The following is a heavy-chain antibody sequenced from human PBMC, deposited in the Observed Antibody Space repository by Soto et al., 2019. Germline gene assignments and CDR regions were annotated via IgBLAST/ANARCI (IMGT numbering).Heavy chain of an antibody. D-gene: IGHD2-2*01. Sequence: PGAALRPSERGAGIAFRYHCTNWVRQTPGNGLEWVSSISSSSSYIYYADSMKGRFTISRDNANNSLYLQMNSLRAEDTAVYYCARSSCGLLYPHNPACWRQGTLDTVSS. V-gene: IGHV3-21*01. J-gene: IGHJ4*02. CDR2: ISSSSSYI. CDR1: GIAFRYHC. CDR3: ARSSCGLLYPHNPAC.